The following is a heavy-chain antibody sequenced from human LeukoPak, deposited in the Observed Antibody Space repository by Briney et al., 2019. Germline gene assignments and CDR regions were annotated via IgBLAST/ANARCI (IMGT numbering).Heavy chain of an antibody. D-gene: IGHD6-19*01. CDR1: GSSISSGGYY. CDR3: ARGRSGDSSGLYYFDY. J-gene: IGHJ4*02. V-gene: IGHV4-31*03. Sequence: SQTLSLTCTVSGSSISSGGYYWSWIRQHPGKGLEWIGYIYYSGSTYYNPSLKSRVTISVDTSKNQFSLKLSSVTAADTAVYYCARGRSGDSSGLYYFDYWGQGTLVTVSS. CDR2: IYYSGST.